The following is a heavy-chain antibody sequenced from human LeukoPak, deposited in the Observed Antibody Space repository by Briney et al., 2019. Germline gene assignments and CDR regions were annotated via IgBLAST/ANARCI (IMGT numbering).Heavy chain of an antibody. Sequence: ASVKVSCKASGYTFTSYYMHWVRQAPGQGLEWMGIINPSGSSTSYAQKFQGRVTMTRDMSTSTVYTELSSLRSEDTAVYYCARDAGYSSGWYAVTLSYAFDIWGQGTMVTVSS. V-gene: IGHV1-46*01. D-gene: IGHD6-19*01. CDR2: INPSGSST. J-gene: IGHJ3*02. CDR3: ARDAGYSSGWYAVTLSYAFDI. CDR1: GYTFTSYY.